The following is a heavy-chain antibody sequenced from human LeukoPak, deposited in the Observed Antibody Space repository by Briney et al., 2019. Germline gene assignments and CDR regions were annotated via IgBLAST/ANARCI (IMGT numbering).Heavy chain of an antibody. CDR1: GDSIRTYH. V-gene: IGHV4-59*01. CDR3: ARDYGDIPPDWYYDL. Sequence: SETLSLTCTVSGDSIRTYHWSWIRQPPGEGLEWIGYIYHNGSTNYNPSLKSRVTLSVDTSKNQFSLKLSSVTAADTAVYYCARDYGDIPPDWYYDLWGRGTLVTVSS. D-gene: IGHD4-17*01. J-gene: IGHJ2*01. CDR2: IYHNGST.